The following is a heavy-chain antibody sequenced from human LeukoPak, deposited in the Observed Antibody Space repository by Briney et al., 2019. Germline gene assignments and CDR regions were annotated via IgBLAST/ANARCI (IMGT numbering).Heavy chain of an antibody. CDR3: ARVIVGATHYYYMDV. Sequence: SETLSLTCTVSGGSISSYYWSWIRQPPGKGLEWIGYIYYSGSTNYNPSLKSRVTISGDTSKNQFSLKLSSVTAAATAVYYCARVIVGATHYYYMDVWGKGTTVTVSS. V-gene: IGHV4-59*01. J-gene: IGHJ6*03. CDR1: GGSISSYY. D-gene: IGHD1-26*01. CDR2: IYYSGST.